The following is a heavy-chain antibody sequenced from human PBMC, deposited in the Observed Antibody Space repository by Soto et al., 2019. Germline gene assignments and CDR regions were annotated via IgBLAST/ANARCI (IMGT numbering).Heavy chain of an antibody. CDR3: ASGKLSTIAAPDS. D-gene: IGHD6-13*01. V-gene: IGHV4-59*01. J-gene: IGHJ4*02. CDR1: GVSIEGYD. Sequence: SETLSLACKVCGVSIEGYDGNWIRQPPGKTLEWIGSIYYTGGTNYNTSLKSRVTISVDTSKNHLSLKFNSLTAADTAVYYCASGKLSTIAAPDSWGQGTLVTVSS. CDR2: IYYTGGT.